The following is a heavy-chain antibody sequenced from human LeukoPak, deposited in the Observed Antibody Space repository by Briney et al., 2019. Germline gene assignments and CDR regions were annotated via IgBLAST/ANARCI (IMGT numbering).Heavy chain of an antibody. V-gene: IGHV4-59*01. Sequence: SETLSLTCTVSGGSISSYYWSWIRQPPGKGLEWIGYIYYGGSTNYNPSLKSRVTISVGTSKNQFSLKLSSVTAADTAVYYCATLYTVANFDYWGQGTLVTVSS. CDR2: IYYGGST. CDR3: ATLYTVANFDY. J-gene: IGHJ4*02. CDR1: GGSISSYY. D-gene: IGHD4-23*01.